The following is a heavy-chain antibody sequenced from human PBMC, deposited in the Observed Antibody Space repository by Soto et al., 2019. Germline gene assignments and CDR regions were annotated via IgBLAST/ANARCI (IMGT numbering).Heavy chain of an antibody. CDR2: IIPIFGTA. CDR3: ARGVGDIVLVPAAISYYYYGMDV. CDR1: GGTFSSYA. Sequence: QVQLVQSGAEVKKPGSSVKVSCKASGGTFSSYAISWVRQAPGQGLEWMGGIIPIFGTANYAQKFQGRVRFTAGDTSATAYMERSSLSSEATAVYYCARGVGDIVLVPAAISYYYYGMDVWGQGTTVTVSS. J-gene: IGHJ6*02. V-gene: IGHV1-69*12. D-gene: IGHD2-2*01.